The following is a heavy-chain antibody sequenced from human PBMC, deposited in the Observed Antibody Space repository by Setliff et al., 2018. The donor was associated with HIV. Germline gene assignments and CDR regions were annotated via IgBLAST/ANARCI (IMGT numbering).Heavy chain of an antibody. D-gene: IGHD6-13*01. Sequence: PGGSLRLSCAASGFTFSNYWMSWVRQAPGKGLEWVANIKQDGSDKYYVDSVKGRFTISRDNAKNSLYLQMNSLRAEDTAVYYCARVDGSSSWFYYYMDVWGKGTTVTVSS. CDR3: ARVDGSSSWFYYYMDV. J-gene: IGHJ6*03. CDR1: GFTFSNYW. CDR2: IKQDGSDK. V-gene: IGHV3-7*03.